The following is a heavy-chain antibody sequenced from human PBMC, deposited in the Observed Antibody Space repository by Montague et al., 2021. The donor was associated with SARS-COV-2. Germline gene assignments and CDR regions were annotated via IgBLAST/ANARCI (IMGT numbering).Heavy chain of an antibody. CDR1: GGSITNNIDD. V-gene: IGHV4-39*02. CDR3: ARLKRYFDSSGSSSAFDF. J-gene: IGHJ3*01. Sequence: SETLSLTCTVSGGSITNNIDDWAWIREPPGKGLEWIGSIYYTGNTYYNPSLKSRVTISVVTSKNHFTLKLSSVTAAETAVYYCARLKRYFDSSGSSSAFDFWGQGTKVTVSS. D-gene: IGHD3-22*01. CDR2: IYYTGNT.